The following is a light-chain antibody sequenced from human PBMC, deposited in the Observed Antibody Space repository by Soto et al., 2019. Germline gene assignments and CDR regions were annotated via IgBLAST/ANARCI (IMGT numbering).Light chain of an antibody. Sequence: EVVLTQSPVTLSLSPGDRAAISCRASQSVSTAVAWYQQKPGQAPRLLIYDASDRATGVPARFSGSGSGTDFTLTISSVEPEDFAVYFCQQRRKRASTFGQGTKLDI. V-gene: IGKV3-11*01. CDR3: QQRRKRAST. J-gene: IGKJ2*01. CDR1: QSVSTA. CDR2: DAS.